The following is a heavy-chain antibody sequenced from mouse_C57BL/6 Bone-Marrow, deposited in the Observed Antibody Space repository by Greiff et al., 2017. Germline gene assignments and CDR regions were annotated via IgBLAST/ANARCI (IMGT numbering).Heavy chain of an antibody. CDR2: IYPTSGRT. D-gene: IGHD4-1*01. CDR3: VNSCPLGRSFDY. V-gene: IGHV1-55*01. CDR1: GYTFTSYW. Sequence: VKLQQPGAELVKPGASVKMSCTASGYTFTSYWITWVKQRPGQGLEWIGDIYPTSGRTNYTEKFKGKAILTVDTSSNTAYMQLSSLTSEDSAVFYGVNSCPLGRSFDYWGQGTTLTVSS. J-gene: IGHJ2*01.